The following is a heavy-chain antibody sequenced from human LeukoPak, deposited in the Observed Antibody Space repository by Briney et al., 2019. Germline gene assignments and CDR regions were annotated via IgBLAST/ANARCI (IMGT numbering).Heavy chain of an antibody. V-gene: IGHV4-34*01. CDR1: GGSFSGYY. Sequence: SETLSLTCAVYGGSFSGYYWSWIRQPPGKGLEWIGEINHSGSTNYNPSLKSRVTISVDTSKNQFSLKLSSVTAADTAVYYCARAGRDSSGWYRRTNNWFDPWGQGTLVTVSS. CDR3: ARAGRDSSGWYRRTNNWFDP. J-gene: IGHJ5*02. D-gene: IGHD6-19*01. CDR2: INHSGST.